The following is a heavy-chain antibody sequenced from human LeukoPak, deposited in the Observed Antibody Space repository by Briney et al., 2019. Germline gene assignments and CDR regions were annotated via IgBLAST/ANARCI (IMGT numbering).Heavy chain of an antibody. J-gene: IGHJ3*02. CDR3: AREITGSHAFDI. CDR1: GGSISSYY. D-gene: IGHD1-20*01. CDR2: IYYSGST. Sequence: LETLSLTCIVSGGSISSYYWSWIRQPPGKRLEWIGYIYYSGSTNYNPSLKSRVTISVDTSKNQFSLKLSSVTAADTAVYYCAREITGSHAFDIWGQGTMVTVSS. V-gene: IGHV4-59*01.